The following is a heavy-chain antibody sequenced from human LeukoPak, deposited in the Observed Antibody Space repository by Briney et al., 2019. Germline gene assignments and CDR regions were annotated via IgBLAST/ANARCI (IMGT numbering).Heavy chain of an antibody. V-gene: IGHV1-2*02. CDR2: INPNSGGT. CDR1: GYTFTGYY. CDR3: ARTMDGSYPVGFDY. J-gene: IGHJ4*02. D-gene: IGHD1-26*01. Sequence: GASVKVSCKASGYTFTGYYMHWVRQAPGQGLEWMGWINPNSGGTNYAQKFQGRVTMTRDTSISKDYMELRSLRSDDTAVYYCARTMDGSYPVGFDYWGQGALVTVSS.